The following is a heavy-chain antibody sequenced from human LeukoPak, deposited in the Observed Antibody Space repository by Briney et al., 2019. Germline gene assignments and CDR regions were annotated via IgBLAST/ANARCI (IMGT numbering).Heavy chain of an antibody. J-gene: IGHJ3*01. CDR1: GDSISNFF. Sequence: SETLSLTCTVSGDSISNFFWNWVRRPPGKGLEWIGYIYSSGSTYYNPSLKSRLTISLDTSKNQFSLQMSAVTAADTAVYYCARSDYGGNSAAFGVWGQGTMVTVSS. V-gene: IGHV4-59*01. D-gene: IGHD4-23*01. CDR2: IYSSGST. CDR3: ARSDYGGNSAAFGV.